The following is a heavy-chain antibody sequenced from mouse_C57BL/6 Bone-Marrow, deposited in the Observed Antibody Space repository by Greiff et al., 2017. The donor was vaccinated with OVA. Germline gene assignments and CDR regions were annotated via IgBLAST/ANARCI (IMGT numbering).Heavy chain of an antibody. J-gene: IGHJ2*01. Sequence: VQLQQSGAELVRPGASVKLSCKASGYTFTDYYINWVKQRPGQGLEWIARIYPGSGNTYYNEKFKGKATLTAEKSSSTAYMQLSSLTSEDSAVYFCARWGSPYYFDYWGQGTTLTVSS. V-gene: IGHV1-76*01. CDR3: ARWGSPYYFDY. CDR1: GYTFTDYY. CDR2: IYPGSGNT. D-gene: IGHD1-1*02.